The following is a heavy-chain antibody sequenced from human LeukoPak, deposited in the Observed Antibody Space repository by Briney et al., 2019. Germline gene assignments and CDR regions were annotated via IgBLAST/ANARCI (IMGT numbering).Heavy chain of an antibody. Sequence: SVKVSCKASGGTFSSYAISWLRQAPGQGLEWMGGIIPIFGTANYTQKFQGRVTITADESTSTAYMELSSLRSEDTAVYYCASSGGFDWLSGLYYFDYWGQGTLVTVSS. J-gene: IGHJ4*02. CDR1: GGTFSSYA. V-gene: IGHV1-69*01. CDR2: IIPIFGTA. D-gene: IGHD3-9*01. CDR3: ASSGGFDWLSGLYYFDY.